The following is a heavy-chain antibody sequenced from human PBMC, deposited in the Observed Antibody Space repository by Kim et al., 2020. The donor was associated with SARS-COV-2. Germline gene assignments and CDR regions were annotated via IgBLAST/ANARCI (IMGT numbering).Heavy chain of an antibody. CDR3: ARAPAWLSYEDYYGMDV. V-gene: IGHV4-59*13. CDR2: IYYSGST. J-gene: IGHJ6*02. CDR1: GGSISSYY. D-gene: IGHD3-3*01. Sequence: SETLSLTCTVSGGSISSYYWSWIRQPPGKGLEWIGYIYYSGSTNYNPSLKSRLTISVDTSKNQFSLKLSSVTAAYTAVYYCARAPAWLSYEDYYGMDVWGQGTTVTVSS.